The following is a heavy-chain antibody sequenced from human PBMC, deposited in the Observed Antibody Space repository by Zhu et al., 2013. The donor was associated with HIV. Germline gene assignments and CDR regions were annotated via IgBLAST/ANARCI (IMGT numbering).Heavy chain of an antibody. CDR3: ARGNLRWLQLHGAFDI. J-gene: IGHJ3*02. D-gene: IGHD1-1*01. Sequence: QVQLVQSGAEVKKPGSSVKVSCKASGGTFSSYAISWVRQAPGQGLEWMGGIIPIFGTANYAQKFQGRVTITADESTSTAYMELSSLRSEDTAVYYCARGNLRWLQLHGAFDIWGQGTMVTVSS. CDR1: GGTFSSYA. CDR2: IIPIFGTA. V-gene: IGHV1-69*01.